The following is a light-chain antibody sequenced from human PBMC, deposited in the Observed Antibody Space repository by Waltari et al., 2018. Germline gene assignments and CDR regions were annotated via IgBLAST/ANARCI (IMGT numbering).Light chain of an antibody. CDR3: AAWDDSLSGYV. Sequence: QSVLTQPPSASGTPGQRVTISCSGSSSNIGSNYVYWYQQLPGPAPKLLIYRNNQRPSGVPDRFSGSKSGTSASLAISGLRSEDEADYYCAAWDDSLSGYVFGTGTKVTVL. CDR2: RNN. V-gene: IGLV1-47*01. J-gene: IGLJ1*01. CDR1: SSNIGSNY.